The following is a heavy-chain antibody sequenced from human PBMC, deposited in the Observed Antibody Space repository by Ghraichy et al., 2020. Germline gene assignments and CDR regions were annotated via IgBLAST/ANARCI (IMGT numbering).Heavy chain of an antibody. CDR2: ISNSGGTT. J-gene: IGHJ4*02. V-gene: IGHV3-23*01. CDR1: GFIFSNYA. Sequence: LSLTCAASGFIFSNYAMTWVRQAPGKGLELVSVISNSGGTTYYADSVKGRFTISRDNSKNTLYLQMNSLRAEDTAVYYCAKVGIGASKSYYFDYWGQGTLVTVSS. CDR3: AKVGIGASKSYYFDY. D-gene: IGHD3-16*01.